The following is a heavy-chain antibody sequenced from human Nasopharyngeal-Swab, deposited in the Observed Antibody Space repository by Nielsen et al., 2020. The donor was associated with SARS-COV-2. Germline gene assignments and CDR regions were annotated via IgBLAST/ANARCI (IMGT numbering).Heavy chain of an antibody. CDR3: ATTLQWLVTNWFDP. D-gene: IGHD6-19*01. CDR2: INPNSGGT. V-gene: IGHV1-2*06. J-gene: IGHJ5*02. CDR1: GYTFTGYY. Sequence: ASVKVSCKASGYTFTGYYMHWVRQAPGQGLEWMGRINPNSGGTNYAQKFQGRVTMTRDTSISTAHMELSRLRSDDTAVYYCATTLQWLVTNWFDPWGQGTLVTVSS.